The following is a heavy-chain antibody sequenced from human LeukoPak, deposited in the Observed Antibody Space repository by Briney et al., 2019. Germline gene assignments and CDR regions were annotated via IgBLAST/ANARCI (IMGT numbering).Heavy chain of an antibody. CDR3: ARDRPGGSSLDY. J-gene: IGHJ4*02. D-gene: IGHD6-13*01. V-gene: IGHV4-59*01. CDR2: IYYTGST. CDR1: GGSISRDY. Sequence: SETLSLTCTVSGGSISRDYWSWIRQPPGKGLEWIGCIYYTGSTNYNPSLKSRVTISVDTSKNQFSLKLSSVTAADTAVYYCARDRPGGSSLDYWGQGTLVTVSS.